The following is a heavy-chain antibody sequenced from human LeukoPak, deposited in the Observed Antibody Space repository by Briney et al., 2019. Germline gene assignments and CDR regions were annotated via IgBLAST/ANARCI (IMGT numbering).Heavy chain of an antibody. J-gene: IGHJ4*02. CDR3: ASGSYRYFDY. Sequence: GGSLRLSCAASGFTFSSYWMNWVRQAPGKGLEWVANIKEHGSEKYYVDSVKGRFTISRDNAKSSLYLQMNSLRAEDTAVYYCASGSYRYFDYWGQGTLVTVSS. CDR1: GFTFSSYW. D-gene: IGHD1-26*01. CDR2: IKEHGSEK. V-gene: IGHV3-7*01.